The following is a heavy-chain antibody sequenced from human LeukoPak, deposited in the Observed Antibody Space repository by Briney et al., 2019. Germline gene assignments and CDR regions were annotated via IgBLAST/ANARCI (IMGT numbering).Heavy chain of an antibody. D-gene: IGHD5-12*01. Sequence: SETLSLTCTVSGGSISSYYWSWIRQPAGKGLEWIGRIYTSGSTNYNHSLKSRVTMSVDTSKNQFSLKLSSVTAADTAVYYCAREGGMVATFYYYYGMDVWGQGTTVTVSS. CDR3: AREGGMVATFYYYYGMDV. J-gene: IGHJ6*02. V-gene: IGHV4-4*07. CDR1: GGSISSYY. CDR2: IYTSGST.